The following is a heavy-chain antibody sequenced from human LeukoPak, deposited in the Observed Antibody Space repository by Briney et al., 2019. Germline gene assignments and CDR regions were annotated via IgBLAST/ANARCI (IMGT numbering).Heavy chain of an antibody. V-gene: IGHV3-33*08. CDR1: GFTFSGYS. Sequence: GGSLRLSCAASGFTFSGYSMNWVRQAPGKGLEWVAVIWYDGSNKYYADSVKGRFTISRDNSKNTLYLQMNSLRAEDTAVYYCARDSEYCSGGSCYGSHFDYWGQGTLVTVSS. J-gene: IGHJ4*02. CDR3: ARDSEYCSGGSCYGSHFDY. D-gene: IGHD2-15*01. CDR2: IWYDGSNK.